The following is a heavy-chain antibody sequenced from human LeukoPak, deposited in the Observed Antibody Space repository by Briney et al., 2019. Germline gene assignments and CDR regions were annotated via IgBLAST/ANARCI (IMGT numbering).Heavy chain of an antibody. Sequence: PSETLSLTCTVSGGSISSYYWSWVRQTPGKGLEWIGHIFYSGSTNYNPSLKSRVTISVDTSKNQFSLRLSSVTAADTAVYYCARRGYFYDSSGYIFDSWGQGTLVTVSS. CDR2: IFYSGST. V-gene: IGHV4-59*08. D-gene: IGHD3-22*01. CDR3: ARRGYFYDSSGYIFDS. J-gene: IGHJ4*02. CDR1: GGSISSYY.